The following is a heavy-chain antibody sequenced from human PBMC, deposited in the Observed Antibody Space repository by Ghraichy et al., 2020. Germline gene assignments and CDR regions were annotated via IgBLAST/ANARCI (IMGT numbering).Heavy chain of an antibody. J-gene: IGHJ4*02. CDR2: IKQDGSEK. Sequence: GGSLRLSCAASGFTFSSYWMSWVRQAPGKGLEWVANIKQDGSEKYYVDSVKGRFTISRDNAKNSLYLQMNSLRAEDTAVYYCARDPPSWWSIAVAGIPISVDYWGQGTLVTVSS. V-gene: IGHV3-7*03. CDR3: ARDPPSWWSIAVAGIPISVDY. CDR1: GFTFSSYW. D-gene: IGHD6-19*01.